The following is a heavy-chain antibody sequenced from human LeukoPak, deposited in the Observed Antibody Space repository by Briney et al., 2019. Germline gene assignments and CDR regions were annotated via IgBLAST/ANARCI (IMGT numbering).Heavy chain of an antibody. CDR1: GGSISSGSYY. D-gene: IGHD6-13*01. CDR3: ARGPAAGFSLDY. V-gene: IGHV4-61*02. J-gene: IGHJ4*02. Sequence: SETLSLTCTVSGGSISSGSYYWSWIRQPAGKGLEWIGRIYTSGSTNYNPSLESRVTISVDTSENQFSLNLSSVTAADTAVYYCARGPAAGFSLDYWGQGTLVTVSS. CDR2: IYTSGST.